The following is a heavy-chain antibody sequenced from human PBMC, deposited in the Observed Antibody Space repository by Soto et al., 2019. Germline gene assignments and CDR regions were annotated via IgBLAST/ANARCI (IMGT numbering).Heavy chain of an antibody. D-gene: IGHD2-15*01. CDR3: AKVMVGATLHTDFES. CDR1: GGSINSDSYY. V-gene: IGHV4-39*01. J-gene: IGHJ4*02. CDR2: IYYDGST. Sequence: QLHLRESGPGLVKPSETLSLTCTVSGGSINSDSYYWAWIRQTPGQGLAWIASIYYDGSTYYNPSLRSRVTISAYLAKNQFSLRLRSVPAADTAFYYCAKVMVGATLHTDFESWGQGTLVTVSS.